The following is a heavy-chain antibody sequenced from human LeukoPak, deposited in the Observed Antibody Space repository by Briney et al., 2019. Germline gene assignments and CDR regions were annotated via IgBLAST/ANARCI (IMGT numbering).Heavy chain of an antibody. CDR2: INHSGST. V-gene: IGHV4-34*01. Sequence: SETLSLTCAVYGGSFSGYYWSWIRQPPGKGLEWIGEINHSGSTNYNPSLKSRVTISVDASKNQFSLKLSSVTAADTAVYYCARDGKTSSGYYYASNWFDPWGQGTLVTVSS. D-gene: IGHD3-22*01. CDR3: ARDGKTSSGYYYASNWFDP. J-gene: IGHJ5*02. CDR1: GGSFSGYY.